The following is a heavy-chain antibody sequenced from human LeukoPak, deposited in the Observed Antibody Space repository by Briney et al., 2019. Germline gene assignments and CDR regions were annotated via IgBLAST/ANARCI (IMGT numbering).Heavy chain of an antibody. Sequence: SETLSLTCTVSGGSISSYYWSWIRQPPGKGLEWIGYIYSSSSTNYNPSLKSRVTISVDTSKNQFSLKLSSVTAADTAVYYCARAAFYSSSWYNFDYWGQGTLVTVSS. J-gene: IGHJ4*02. D-gene: IGHD6-13*01. CDR3: ARAAFYSSSWYNFDY. CDR2: IYSSSST. CDR1: GGSISSYY. V-gene: IGHV4-59*01.